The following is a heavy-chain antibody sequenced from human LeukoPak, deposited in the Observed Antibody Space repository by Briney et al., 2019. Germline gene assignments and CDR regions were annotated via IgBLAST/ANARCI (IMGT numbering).Heavy chain of an antibody. J-gene: IGHJ4*02. V-gene: IGHV3-7*01. D-gene: IGHD3-22*01. CDR2: IKHDGGET. CDR3: ARVRHYYDSSGYQGGQFDY. CDR1: GFTVSSNY. Sequence: TGGSLRLSCAASGFTVSSNYMSWVRQAPGNGLEWVANIKHDGGETYYVDSAKGRFTISRDSAKNSLYLQMNSLRVEDTAVYYCARVRHYYDSSGYQGGQFDYWGQGTLVTVSS.